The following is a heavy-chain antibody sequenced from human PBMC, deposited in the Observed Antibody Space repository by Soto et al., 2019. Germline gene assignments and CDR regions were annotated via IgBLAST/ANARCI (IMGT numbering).Heavy chain of an antibody. J-gene: IGHJ6*02. V-gene: IGHV5-51*01. Sequence: PGESLKISCKGSGYSFTSYWIDWVRQMPGKGLEWMGIIYPGDSDTRYSPSFQGQVTISADKSISTAYLQWSSLKASDTAMYYCARHARPHSSGWNHLLSYYYYYGMDVWGQGTTVTVSS. CDR2: IYPGDSDT. D-gene: IGHD6-19*01. CDR3: ARHARPHSSGWNHLLSYYYYYGMDV. CDR1: GYSFTSYW.